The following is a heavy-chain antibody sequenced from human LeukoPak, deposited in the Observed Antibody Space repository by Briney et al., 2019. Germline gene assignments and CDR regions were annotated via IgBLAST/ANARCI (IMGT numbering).Heavy chain of an antibody. Sequence: TWGSLRLSCAASGFIFNKASMNWVRQAPGKGPEWVGRIKSNNDGGTTDYASPVEGRFIISRDDSKNTIYLQMNRLIIDDTAIYYCTPVMVEDRGFWGQGTLVTVSS. CDR2: IKSNNDGGTT. D-gene: IGHD2-21*01. CDR1: GFIFNKAS. J-gene: IGHJ4*02. V-gene: IGHV3-15*01. CDR3: TPVMVEDRGF.